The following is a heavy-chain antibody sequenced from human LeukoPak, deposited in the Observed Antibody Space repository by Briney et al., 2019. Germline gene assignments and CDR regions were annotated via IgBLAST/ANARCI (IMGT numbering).Heavy chain of an antibody. J-gene: IGHJ4*02. D-gene: IGHD6-13*01. CDR3: ARQYSSSWVGY. V-gene: IGHV3-23*01. CDR2: ISGSGGST. Sequence: PGGSLRLFCAASGFTFSSYAMSWVRQAPGKGLVCVSAISGSGGSTYNADSVKGRFTISRDNSKNTLYLQMNSLRAEDTAVYYCARQYSSSWVGYWGQGTLVTVSS. CDR1: GFTFSSYA.